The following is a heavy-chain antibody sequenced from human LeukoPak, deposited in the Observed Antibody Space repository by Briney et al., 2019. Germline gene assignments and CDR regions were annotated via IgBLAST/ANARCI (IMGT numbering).Heavy chain of an antibody. CDR2: IYYSGST. J-gene: IGHJ4*02. CDR1: GGSISSSSYY. Sequence: SETLSLTCTVSGGSISSSSYYGGWIRQPPGKGLEWIGSIYYSGSTYYNPSLKSRVTISVDTSKNQFSLKLCSVTAADTAVYYCAREGMYYDFWSGYYKYFDYWGRGTLVTVSS. CDR3: AREGMYYDFWSGYYKYFDY. D-gene: IGHD3-3*01. V-gene: IGHV4-39*07.